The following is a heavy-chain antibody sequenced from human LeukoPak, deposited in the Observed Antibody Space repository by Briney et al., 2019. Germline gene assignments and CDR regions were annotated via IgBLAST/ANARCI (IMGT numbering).Heavy chain of an antibody. Sequence: GGSLRLSCAASGFTFSNYAMSWVRQAPGKGLEWVSAILGSGGSTYYADSVKGRFTVSRDNSKSTLYLQMNSLRAEDTALYYCAKWGDYDVLTGYYVPDYWGQGTLVTASS. CDR1: GFTFSNYA. D-gene: IGHD3-9*01. V-gene: IGHV3-23*01. J-gene: IGHJ4*02. CDR3: AKWGDYDVLTGYYVPDY. CDR2: ILGSGGST.